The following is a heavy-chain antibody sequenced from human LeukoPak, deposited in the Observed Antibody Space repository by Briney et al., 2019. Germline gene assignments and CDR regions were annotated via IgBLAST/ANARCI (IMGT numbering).Heavy chain of an antibody. J-gene: IGHJ3*02. CDR2: IYPGDSDT. V-gene: IGHV5-51*01. D-gene: IGHD6-13*01. CDR1: GYSFTSYW. CDR3: ARGESSWYALDAFDI. Sequence: GESLKISCKGSGYSFTSYWIGWVRQMPGKGLECMGIIYPGDSDTRYSPSFQGQVTISADKSISTAYLQWSSLKASDTAMYYCARGESSWYALDAFDIWGQRTMVTVSS.